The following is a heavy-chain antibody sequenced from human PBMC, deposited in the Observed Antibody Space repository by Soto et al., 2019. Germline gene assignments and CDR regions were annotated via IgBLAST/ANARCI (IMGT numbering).Heavy chain of an antibody. Sequence: QVQLVESGGGVVQPGRSLRLSCVGSGFNFNSYGMHWVRQAPGKGLEWVALVSYDGSNQYYADSVKGRFTTTRDNSKNTVYLQMSSLGPEDTALYYCAKDTTAVVAEVSWVDHWGQGTLVTVAS. CDR1: GFNFNSYG. J-gene: IGHJ4*02. V-gene: IGHV3-30*18. D-gene: IGHD2-2*01. CDR3: AKDTTAVVAEVSWVDH. CDR2: VSYDGSNQ.